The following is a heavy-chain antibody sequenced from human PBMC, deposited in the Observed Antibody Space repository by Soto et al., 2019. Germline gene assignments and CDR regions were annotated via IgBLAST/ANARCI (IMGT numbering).Heavy chain of an antibody. D-gene: IGHD4-17*01. CDR1: GFTFSSYE. Sequence: GGSLRLSCAASGFTFSSYEMNWVRQAPGKGLEWVSYISSSGSTIYYADSVKGRFTISRDNAKNSLYLQMNSLRAEDTAVYYCARDPGKQYGDYVDYWGQGTLVTVSS. CDR3: ARDPGKQYGDYVDY. V-gene: IGHV3-48*03. CDR2: ISSSGSTI. J-gene: IGHJ4*02.